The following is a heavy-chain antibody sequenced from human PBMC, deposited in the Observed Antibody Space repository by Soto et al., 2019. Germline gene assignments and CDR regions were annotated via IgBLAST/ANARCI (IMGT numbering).Heavy chain of an antibody. Sequence: HPGGSLRLSCVGSGFTFSNYWMHWVRQAPGKGLEWVSRVKSDGSSTSYADSVKGRFTISRDNAKNSLYLQMNSLRAEDTAVYYCAKDQNTFYYDSSYFDYWGQGTLVTVSS. CDR1: GFTFSNYW. V-gene: IGHV3-74*01. CDR2: VKSDGSST. CDR3: AKDQNTFYYDSSYFDY. D-gene: IGHD3-22*01. J-gene: IGHJ4*02.